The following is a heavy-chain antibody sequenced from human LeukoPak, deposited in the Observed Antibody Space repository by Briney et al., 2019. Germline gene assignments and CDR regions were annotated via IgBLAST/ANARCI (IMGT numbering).Heavy chain of an antibody. J-gene: IGHJ6*04. V-gene: IGHV3-73*01. CDR3: PRHGNSGYDMVDV. CDR2: IRSKANSYAT. CDR1: GFTFSGSA. Sequence: GGSLRLSCAASGFTFSGSAMHWVRQASGKGLEWVGRIRSKANSYATAYAASVKGRFTTSRDDSKNTAYLKMNSLKTEDTAVYYCPRHGNSGYDMVDVWGKGTTVTVSS. D-gene: IGHD5-12*01.